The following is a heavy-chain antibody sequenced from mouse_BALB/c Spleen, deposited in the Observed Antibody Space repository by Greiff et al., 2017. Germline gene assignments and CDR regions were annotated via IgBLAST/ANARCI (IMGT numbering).Heavy chain of an antibody. CDR3: ARVHYGSSYWYFDV. V-gene: IGHV2-6-7*01. Sequence: VQVVESGPGLVAPSQSLSITCTVSGFSLTGYGVNWVRQPPGKGLEWLGMIWGDGSTDYNSALKSRLSISKDNSKSQVFLKMNSLQTDDTARCYCARVHYGSSYWYFDVWGAGTTVTVSS. J-gene: IGHJ1*01. CDR2: IWGDGST. CDR1: GFSLTGYG. D-gene: IGHD1-1*01.